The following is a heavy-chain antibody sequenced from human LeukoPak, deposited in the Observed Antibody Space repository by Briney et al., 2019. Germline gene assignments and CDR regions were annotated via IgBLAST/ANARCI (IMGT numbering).Heavy chain of an antibody. J-gene: IGHJ5*02. D-gene: IGHD1-26*01. V-gene: IGHV4-59*01. Sequence: SETLSLTCTVSGGSISTYYWSWIRQPPGKGLEWIGYIYYAGSTSYNPSLKSRVTMSLDASKNQFSLELNSVTPADTAVYYCARGGNYWPQWWFDPWGRGTLVSVSS. CDR2: IYYAGST. CDR3: ARGGNYWPQWWFDP. CDR1: GGSISTYY.